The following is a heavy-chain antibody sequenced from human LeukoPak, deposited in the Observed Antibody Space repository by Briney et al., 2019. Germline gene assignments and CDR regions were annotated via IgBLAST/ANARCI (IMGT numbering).Heavy chain of an antibody. D-gene: IGHD2-15*01. Sequence: PSETLSLTCAVYGGSFSGYYWSWIRQPPGKGLEWIGEINHSGSTNYNPSLKSRVTISVDTSKNQFSLKLSSVTAADTAVYYCARSVVAGGWFDPWGQGTLVTVSS. J-gene: IGHJ5*02. CDR3: ARSVVAGGWFDP. CDR1: GGSFSGYY. V-gene: IGHV4-34*01. CDR2: INHSGST.